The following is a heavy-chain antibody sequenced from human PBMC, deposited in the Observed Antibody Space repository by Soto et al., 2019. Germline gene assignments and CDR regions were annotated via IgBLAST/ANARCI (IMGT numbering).Heavy chain of an antibody. D-gene: IGHD3-22*01. J-gene: IGHJ3*02. CDR2: GTGTVGTT. CDR1: GFTFINNA. V-gene: IGHV3-23*01. CDR3: VSPASGFVYDAFEI. Sequence: EVQLLESGGGLVQPGGSLRLSCVASGFTFINNAMSWVRQAPGKGLWWVSSGTGTVGTTYYSDSVKGRFTISRDNAKNTVFLQMNSLRVEDTAMYYFVSPASGFVYDAFEIWGQGTMVTVSS.